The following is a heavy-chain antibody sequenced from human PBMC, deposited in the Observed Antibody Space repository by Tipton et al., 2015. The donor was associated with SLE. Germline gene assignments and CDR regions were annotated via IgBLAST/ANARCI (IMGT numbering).Heavy chain of an antibody. J-gene: IGHJ3*02. CDR2: INWNGGST. CDR1: GFTFSSYA. V-gene: IGHV3-20*04. CDR3: ARRGRGFDAFDI. D-gene: IGHD5-12*01. Sequence: SLRLSCAASGFTFSSYAMSWVRQAPGKGLEWVSGINWNGGSTGYADSVKGRFTISRDNAKNSLYLQMNSLRAEDTALYYCARRGRGFDAFDIWGQGTMVTVSS.